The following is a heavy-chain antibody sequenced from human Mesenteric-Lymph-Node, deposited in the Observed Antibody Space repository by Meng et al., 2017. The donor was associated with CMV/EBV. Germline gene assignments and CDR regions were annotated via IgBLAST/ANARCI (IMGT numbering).Heavy chain of an antibody. V-gene: IGHV3-21*01. CDR3: ARDSRGVN. CDR2: ISSSSSYI. D-gene: IGHD3-10*01. Sequence: GGSLCPSCAASGFTFSSYSMNWVRPAPGKGLEWVSSISSSSSYIYYADSVKGRLTISRDNAKNSLYLQMNSLRAEDTAVYYCARDSRGVNWGQGTLVTVSS. J-gene: IGHJ4*02. CDR1: GFTFSSYS.